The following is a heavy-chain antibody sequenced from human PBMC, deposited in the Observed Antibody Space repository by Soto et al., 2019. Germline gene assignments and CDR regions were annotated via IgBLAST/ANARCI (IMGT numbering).Heavy chain of an antibody. CDR3: ASYSIRWYDS. Sequence: QVQLVQSGVEVMKPGSSVKVSCKASGGTFSNYGLSWVRQAPGQGLEWMGGIIPIFGTTNYAQKFRGRVTITADESTGTAYMVLGSLKSDDTAVYYCASYSIRWYDSWGQGTLVTVSS. D-gene: IGHD6-13*01. CDR1: GGTFSNYG. V-gene: IGHV1-69*01. J-gene: IGHJ4*02. CDR2: IIPIFGTT.